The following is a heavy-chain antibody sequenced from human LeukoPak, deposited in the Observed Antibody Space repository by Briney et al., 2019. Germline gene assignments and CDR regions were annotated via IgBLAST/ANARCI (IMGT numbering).Heavy chain of an antibody. CDR1: GFTFGDHA. D-gene: IGHD5-18*01. Sequence: GGSLRLSCAVSGFTFGDHAMSWVRQAPGKGLEWVGFIRSKTYGGTTEYAASVKGRFIISRDDSTSIAYLQMNSLKTEDTAVYYCTRGPIQLWLYHGMDVWGQGTTVTVSS. CDR2: IRSKTYGGTT. V-gene: IGHV3-49*04. J-gene: IGHJ6*02. CDR3: TRGPIQLWLYHGMDV.